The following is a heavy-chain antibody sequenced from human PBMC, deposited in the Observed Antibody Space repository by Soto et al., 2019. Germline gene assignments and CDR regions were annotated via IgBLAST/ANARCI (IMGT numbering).Heavy chain of an antibody. Sequence: SETLSLTCTVSGGSISSYYWSWIRQPPGKGLEWIGYIYYSGSTNYNPSLKSRVTISVDTSKNQFSLKLSSVTAADTAVYYWARLGYCSGGSCYHHGFDPWGQGTLVTVSS. D-gene: IGHD2-15*01. CDR1: GGSISSYY. J-gene: IGHJ5*02. CDR2: IYYSGST. V-gene: IGHV4-59*08. CDR3: ARLGYCSGGSCYHHGFDP.